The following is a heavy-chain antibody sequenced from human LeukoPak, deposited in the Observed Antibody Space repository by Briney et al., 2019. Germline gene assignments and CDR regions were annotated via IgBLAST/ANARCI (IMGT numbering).Heavy chain of an antibody. CDR1: GFTFSSYA. CDR2: IDSSSSTI. J-gene: IGHJ6*02. D-gene: IGHD6-13*01. Sequence: GGSLRLSCAASGFTFSSYAMSWVRRAPGRGLEWLSYIDSSSSTIYYADSVKGRFTISRDNAKNSLYLQMNSLRAEGTAVFYCAGGGARSSSYYYYGMDVWGLGTTVTVSS. CDR3: AGGGARSSSYYYYGMDV. V-gene: IGHV3-48*01.